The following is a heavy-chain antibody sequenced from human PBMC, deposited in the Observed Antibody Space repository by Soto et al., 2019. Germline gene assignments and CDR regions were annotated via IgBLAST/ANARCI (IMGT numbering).Heavy chain of an antibody. D-gene: IGHD3-10*01. V-gene: IGHV2-5*02. J-gene: IGHJ5*02. CDR1: GFSLSTTGAG. CDR2: LYWDDEK. Sequence: SGPTLVNPTQTLTLTCTFAGFSLSTTGAGVGWIRQPPGKALEWLALLYWDDEKRYSPSLKNRLTITKDTSKNQVVITMSNMDPVDTATYYCVSGSFPNWFDPWGQGILVTVSS. CDR3: VSGSFPNWFDP.